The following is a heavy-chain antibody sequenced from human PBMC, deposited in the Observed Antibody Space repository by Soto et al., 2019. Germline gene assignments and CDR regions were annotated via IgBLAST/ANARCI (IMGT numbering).Heavy chain of an antibody. CDR1: GFTFSSYG. V-gene: IGHV3-30*03. Sequence: QVQLVESGGGVVQPGRSLRLSCAASGFTFSSYGMHWVRQAPGKGLEWVAVISYDGSNKYYADSVKGRFTISRDNSKNTLYLQMNSLRAEDTAVYYCADIFVGWWGQGTLVTVSS. CDR3: ADIFVGW. J-gene: IGHJ4*01. CDR2: ISYDGSNK. D-gene: IGHD2-21*01.